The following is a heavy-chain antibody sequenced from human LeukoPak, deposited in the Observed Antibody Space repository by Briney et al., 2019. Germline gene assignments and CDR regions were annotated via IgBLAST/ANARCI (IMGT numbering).Heavy chain of an antibody. Sequence: SVKGSCKASGGTFSSYAISWVRQAPGQGLEWMGRIIPIFGTANYAQKFQGRVTITTDESTSTAYMELSSLRSEDTAVYYCARAGVNDYGGKSLAFDIWGQGTMVTVSS. CDR3: ARAGVNDYGGKSLAFDI. V-gene: IGHV1-69*05. D-gene: IGHD4-23*01. CDR1: GGTFSSYA. J-gene: IGHJ3*02. CDR2: IIPIFGTA.